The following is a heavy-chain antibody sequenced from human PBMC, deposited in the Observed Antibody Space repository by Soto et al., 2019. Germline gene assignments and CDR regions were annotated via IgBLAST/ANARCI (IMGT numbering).Heavy chain of an antibody. Sequence: QVQLQESGPGLVKPSETLSLTCTVSGDSMNPYYWSWIRQPPGKGLEWIGYIYFSGSTNFNPSLKSRVTLSLDTSKRQFFLKLISVTAADTAVYYCARAWAVPGSHWGDWGRGTLVTVSS. J-gene: IGHJ4*02. CDR3: ARAWAVPGSHWGD. D-gene: IGHD6-19*01. V-gene: IGHV4-59*01. CDR2: IYFSGST. CDR1: GDSMNPYY.